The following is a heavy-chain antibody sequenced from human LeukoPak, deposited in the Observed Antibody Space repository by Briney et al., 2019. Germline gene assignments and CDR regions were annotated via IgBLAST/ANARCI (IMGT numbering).Heavy chain of an antibody. V-gene: IGHV4-39*01. CDR1: GGSISSSSYY. CDR3: ARQEILWGSGSY. J-gene: IGHJ4*02. CDR2: IYYSGST. Sequence: PSETLSLTCTVSGGSISSSSYYWGWIRQPPGKGLEWIGSIYYSGSTYYSPSLKSRVTISVDTSKNQFSLKLSSVTAADTAVYYCARQEILWGSGSYWGQGTLVTVSS. D-gene: IGHD1-26*01.